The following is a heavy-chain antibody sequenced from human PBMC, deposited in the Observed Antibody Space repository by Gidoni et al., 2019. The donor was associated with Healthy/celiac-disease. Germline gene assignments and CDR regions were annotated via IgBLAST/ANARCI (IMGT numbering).Heavy chain of an antibody. V-gene: IGHV4-59*01. CDR2: IYYSGST. Sequence: QVQLQESGPGLVKPSETLSLTCTVSGGSISSYYWSWIRQPPGKGLEWIGYIYYSGSTNYNPSLKSRVTISVDTSKNQFSLKLSSVTAADTAVYYCARVGSSGWYYYYYMDVWGKGTTVTVSS. CDR1: GGSISSYY. CDR3: ARVGSSGWYYYYYMDV. J-gene: IGHJ6*03. D-gene: IGHD6-19*01.